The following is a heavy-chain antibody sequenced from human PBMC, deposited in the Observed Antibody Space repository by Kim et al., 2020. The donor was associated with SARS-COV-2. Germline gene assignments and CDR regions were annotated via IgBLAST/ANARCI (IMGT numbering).Heavy chain of an antibody. CDR3: AREGKDGYCSSTSCYVFDY. V-gene: IGHV3-11*05. D-gene: IGHD2-2*01. J-gene: IGHJ4*02. Sequence: GRFTISRDNAKNSLYLQMNSLRAEDTAVYYCAREGKDGYCSSTSCYVFDYWGQGTLVTVSS.